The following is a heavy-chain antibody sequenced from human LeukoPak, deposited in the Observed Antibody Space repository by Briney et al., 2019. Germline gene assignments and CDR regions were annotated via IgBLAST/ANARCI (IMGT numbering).Heavy chain of an antibody. CDR1: GGSISSGGYY. CDR2: IYYSGST. D-gene: IGHD2-2*02. V-gene: IGHV4-31*03. Sequence: SETLSLTCTVSGGSISSGGYYWSWIRQHPGKGLEWIGYIYYSGSTYYNPSLKSRVTISVDTSKNQFSLKLSSATAADTAVYYCARRAMGAYCSSTSCYSGDYWGQGTLVTVSS. J-gene: IGHJ4*02. CDR3: ARRAMGAYCSSTSCYSGDY.